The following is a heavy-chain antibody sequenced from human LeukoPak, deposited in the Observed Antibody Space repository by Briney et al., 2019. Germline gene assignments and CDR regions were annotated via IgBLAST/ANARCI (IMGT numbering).Heavy chain of an antibody. J-gene: IGHJ4*02. CDR3: AKVPYSSSWFVFDY. CDR2: ISGSGGST. V-gene: IGHV3-23*01. CDR1: GFTFSSYA. Sequence: SGGSLRLPCAASGFTFSSYAMSWVCQAPGKGLEWVSAISGSGGSTYYADSVKGRFTISRDNSKNTLYLQMNSLRAEDTAVYYCAKVPYSSSWFVFDYWGQGTLVTVSS. D-gene: IGHD6-13*01.